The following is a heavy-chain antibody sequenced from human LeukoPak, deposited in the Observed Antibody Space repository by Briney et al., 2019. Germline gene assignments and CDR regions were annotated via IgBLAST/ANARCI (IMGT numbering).Heavy chain of an antibody. V-gene: IGHV3-15*07. Sequence: NPGGSLRFSCATSGFTFSNAWMNWVRQAPGKGLEWVGRIRSNSDGGTIDYAAPVKGRFALSRDDSKNTLYLQMNSLQTEDTAVYYCATDFYDTTWGQGTLVTVSS. CDR2: IRSNSDGGTI. D-gene: IGHD3-22*01. CDR1: GFTFSNAW. CDR3: ATDFYDTT. J-gene: IGHJ5*02.